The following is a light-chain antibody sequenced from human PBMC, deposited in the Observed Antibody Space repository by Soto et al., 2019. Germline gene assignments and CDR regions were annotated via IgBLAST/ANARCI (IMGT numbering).Light chain of an antibody. CDR3: QQYGSSSWT. CDR2: GAS. Sequence: EIVLTQSPGTLSLSPGKRATLSCRASQSISSSYLAWYQQRPGQAPRLLIYGASSRATGIPDRFSASGYGTEFTLTISRLEPEDFAVYYCQQYGSSSWTFGQANKVDIK. V-gene: IGKV3-20*01. CDR1: QSISSSY. J-gene: IGKJ1*01.